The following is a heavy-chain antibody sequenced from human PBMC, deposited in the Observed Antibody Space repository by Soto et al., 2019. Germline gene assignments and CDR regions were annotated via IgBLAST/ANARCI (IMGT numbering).Heavy chain of an antibody. V-gene: IGHV4-59*10. D-gene: IGHD3-22*01. CDR3: ARGMPPDYYDSSGYHYNWFDP. CDR2: IYTSGST. Sequence: ETLSLTCAVYGGSFSGYYWSWIRQPAGKGLEWIGRIYTSGSTNYNPSLKSRVTMSVDTSKNQFSLKLSSVTAADTAVYYCARGMPPDYYDSSGYHYNWFDPWGQGTLVNVSS. J-gene: IGHJ5*02. CDR1: GGSFSGYY.